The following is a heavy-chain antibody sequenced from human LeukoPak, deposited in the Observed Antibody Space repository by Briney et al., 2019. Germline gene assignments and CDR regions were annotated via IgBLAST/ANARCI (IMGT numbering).Heavy chain of an antibody. D-gene: IGHD6-13*01. CDR1: GFTFSTYA. V-gene: IGHV3-23*01. CDR3: ASPDTPRAVSHSGAWYYFDF. J-gene: IGHJ4*02. CDR2: ISASGDTT. Sequence: GGSLRLSCAASGFTFSTYAMSWVRQAPGKGLESVSVISASGDTTYYADSVKGRFTISRDNFKNTLFLQMNRLRDEDTAVYFCASPDTPRAVSHSGAWYYFDFWGQGTLVTVSS.